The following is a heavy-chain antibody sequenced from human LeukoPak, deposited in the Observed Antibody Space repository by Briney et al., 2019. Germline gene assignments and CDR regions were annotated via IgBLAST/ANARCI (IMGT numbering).Heavy chain of an antibody. V-gene: IGHV1-8*01. Sequence: GASVKVSCKASGYTFTNYDINWVRQATGQGLEWMGWMNPNSGNTGVAQRFQGRVTMTRHTSISTAYMELSSLRSEDTAVYYCARVEDFDSSSWSDAFDIWGQGTMVTVSS. D-gene: IGHD6-13*01. CDR2: MNPNSGNT. CDR3: ARVEDFDSSSWSDAFDI. CDR1: GYTFTNYD. J-gene: IGHJ3*02.